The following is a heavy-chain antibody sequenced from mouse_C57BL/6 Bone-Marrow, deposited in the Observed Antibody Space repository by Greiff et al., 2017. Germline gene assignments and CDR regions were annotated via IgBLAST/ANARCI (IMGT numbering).Heavy chain of an antibody. CDR2: ISSGSSTI. D-gene: IGHD2-5*01. CDR1: GFTFSDYG. J-gene: IGHJ4*01. V-gene: IGHV5-17*01. CDR3: ARCSNYPYYAMDY. Sequence: EVMLVESGGGLVKPGGSLKLSCAASGFTFSDYGMHWVRQAPEKGLEWVAYISSGSSTIYYADTVKGRFTISRDNAKNTLFLQMTSLRSEDTAMYYCARCSNYPYYAMDYWGQGTSGTVSS.